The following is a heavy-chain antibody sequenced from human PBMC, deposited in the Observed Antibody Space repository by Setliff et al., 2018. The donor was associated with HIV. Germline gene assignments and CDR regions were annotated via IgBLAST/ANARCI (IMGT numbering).Heavy chain of an antibody. V-gene: IGHV4-31*03. J-gene: IGHJ1*01. CDR3: ARHDADGGGPFFQH. CDR2: ISYSGIT. CDR1: GGSITSGGDS. Sequence: SETLSLTCTVSGGSITSGGDSWSWIRQHPGKGLKWIGYISYSGITYYDPSLKSRLTMSVDTSNNQFSLKLSSATAADTAVYYCARHDADGGGPFFQHWGQGTPVTVSS. D-gene: IGHD3-16*01.